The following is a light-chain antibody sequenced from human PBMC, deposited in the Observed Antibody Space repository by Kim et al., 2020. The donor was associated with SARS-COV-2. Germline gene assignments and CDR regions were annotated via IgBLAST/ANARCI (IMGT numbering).Light chain of an antibody. Sequence: ASVGDRVTITCRASQTIDNWLAWYKQKPQKAPKLLIYMASTLESGVPSRFSGSRSGTEFTLTISSLQSDYFATYYCQHCYTFSPYTCGQGTKLEI. CDR3: QHCYTFSPYT. CDR2: MAS. V-gene: IGKV1-5*03. CDR1: QTIDNW. J-gene: IGKJ2*01.